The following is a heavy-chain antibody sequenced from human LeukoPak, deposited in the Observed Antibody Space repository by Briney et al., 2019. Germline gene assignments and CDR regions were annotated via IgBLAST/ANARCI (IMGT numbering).Heavy chain of an antibody. Sequence: PSETLSLTCTVSDGSISSYYWSWIRQPPGKGLEWIGYIYYRGSINYNPSLKSRVTISVDTSKNQFSLKVSSVTAADTAVYYCASLHGYGSGRPWGQGTLVTVSS. CDR3: ASLHGYGSGRP. J-gene: IGHJ5*02. V-gene: IGHV4-59*08. D-gene: IGHD3-10*01. CDR2: IYYRGSI. CDR1: DGSISSYY.